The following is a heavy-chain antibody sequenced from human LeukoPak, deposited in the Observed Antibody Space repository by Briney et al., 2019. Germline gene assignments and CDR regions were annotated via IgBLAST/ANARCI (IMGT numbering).Heavy chain of an antibody. J-gene: IGHJ4*02. V-gene: IGHV3-11*06. D-gene: IGHD3-10*01. CDR2: ISNSSSYT. CDR1: GFTFSDYY. Sequence: GGSLRLSCAASGFTFSDYYMSWIRQAPGKGLEWVSYISNSSSYTNYADSVKGRFTISRDNAKNSLYLQMNSLRAEDTAVYYCARDSFNYDSALTIPFDYWGRGTLVTVSS. CDR3: ARDSFNYDSALTIPFDY.